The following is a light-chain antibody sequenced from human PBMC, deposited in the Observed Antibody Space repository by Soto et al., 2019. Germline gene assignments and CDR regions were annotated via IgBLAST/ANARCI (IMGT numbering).Light chain of an antibody. V-gene: IGKV3-15*01. Sequence: EIVMTQSPATLSVSPGERATLSCRASQSVSSNLAWYQQKPGQAPRLLIYGASTRATGIPARFSGSGSGTEFTLTISSLPSEDFAIYFCQQYNNWPPDRTVGQGTKVETK. CDR2: GAS. J-gene: IGKJ1*01. CDR1: QSVSSN. CDR3: QQYNNWPPDRT.